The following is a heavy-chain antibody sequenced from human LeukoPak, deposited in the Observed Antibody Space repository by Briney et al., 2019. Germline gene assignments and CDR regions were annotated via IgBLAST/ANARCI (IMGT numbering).Heavy chain of an antibody. V-gene: IGHV3-21*01. J-gene: IGHJ4*02. Sequence: GGSLRLSCAASGFTFSSYNMNWGRQAPGEGLEWVSSISSSSNYKHYADSVKGRFTISRDNAKNSVYLQMNSLSAEDRAIYYCARDREQWLVRPGYYFDYWGQGTLVTVSS. CDR3: ARDREQWLVRPGYYFDY. D-gene: IGHD6-19*01. CDR2: ISSSSNYK. CDR1: GFTFSSYN.